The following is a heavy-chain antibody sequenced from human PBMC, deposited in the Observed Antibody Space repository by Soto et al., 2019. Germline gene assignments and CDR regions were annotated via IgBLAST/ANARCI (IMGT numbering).Heavy chain of an antibody. V-gene: IGHV4-59*08. Sequence: SETLSLTCTVSGGSISSYYWSWIRQPPGKGLEWIGYIYYSGSTNYNPSLKSRVTISVDTSKNQFSLKLSSVTAADTAVYYCARHERLVVPPSDHHFVYWGQGTLVTVSS. CDR3: ARHERLVVPPSDHHFVY. J-gene: IGHJ4*02. CDR1: GGSISSYY. CDR2: IYYSGST. D-gene: IGHD2-2*01.